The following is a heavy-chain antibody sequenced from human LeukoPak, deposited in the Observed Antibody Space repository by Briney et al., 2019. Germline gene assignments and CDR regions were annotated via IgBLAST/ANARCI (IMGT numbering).Heavy chain of an antibody. Sequence: WASVKVSCKASGYTFTSYGISWVRQAPGQGLEWMGWISAYNGNTNYAQKLQGRVTMTTDTSTSTAYMELRSLRSDDTAVYYCARDGRGYYDSSGLVYWGQGTLVTVSS. V-gene: IGHV1-18*01. CDR3: ARDGRGYYDSSGLVY. D-gene: IGHD3-22*01. CDR2: ISAYNGNT. CDR1: GYTFTSYG. J-gene: IGHJ4*02.